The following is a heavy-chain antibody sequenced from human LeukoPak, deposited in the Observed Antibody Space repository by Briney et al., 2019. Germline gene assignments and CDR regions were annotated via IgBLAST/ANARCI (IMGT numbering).Heavy chain of an antibody. CDR1: GVSFSGYY. V-gene: IGHV4-34*01. CDR2: INHSGST. D-gene: IGHD3-10*01. J-gene: IGHJ6*02. Sequence: SETLSLTCAVYGVSFSGYYWSWLRQPPGKGLEWIGEINHSGSTNYNPSLKSRVTISVDTSKNQFSLKLSSVTAADTAVYYCARERLLWFGVYGMDVWGQGTTVTVSS. CDR3: ARERLLWFGVYGMDV.